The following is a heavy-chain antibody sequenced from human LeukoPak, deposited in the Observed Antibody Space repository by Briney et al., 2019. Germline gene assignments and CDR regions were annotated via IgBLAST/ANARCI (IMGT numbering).Heavy chain of an antibody. CDR3: ARDRKEWNYDGAQYYFDY. D-gene: IGHD1-7*01. Sequence: GGSLRLSCAASGFTFSSYSMSWVRQAPGKGLEWASSISSRSRYIYYADSVKGRFTISRDNANYPLYLQMNSLRGEDTAVYYCARDRKEWNYDGAQYYFDYWGQGTLVTVSS. J-gene: IGHJ4*02. V-gene: IGHV3-21*01. CDR1: GFTFSSYS. CDR2: ISSRSRYI.